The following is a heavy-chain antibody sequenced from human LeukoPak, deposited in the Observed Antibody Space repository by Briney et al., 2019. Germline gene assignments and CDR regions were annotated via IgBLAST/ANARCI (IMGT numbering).Heavy chain of an antibody. D-gene: IGHD3-10*01. Sequence: SETLSLTCAVYGGSFSGYYWSWIRQPPGKGLEWIGEINHSGSTFYNPSLKSRVTISVDTSKNQFSLKLSSVTAADTAVYYCARDLGELDAYWGQGTLVTVSS. CDR3: ARDLGELDAY. J-gene: IGHJ4*02. CDR1: GGSFSGYY. V-gene: IGHV4-34*01. CDR2: INHSGST.